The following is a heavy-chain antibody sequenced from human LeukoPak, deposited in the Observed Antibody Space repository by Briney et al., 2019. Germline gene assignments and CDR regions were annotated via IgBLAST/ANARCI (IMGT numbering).Heavy chain of an antibody. CDR1: GYTFTSYW. J-gene: IGHJ4*02. Sequence: GEFLQISCKGSGYTFTSYWIGWVRQMPGKGLEWMGIIYPGDSDTRYSPSFQGQVTISADKSISTAYLQWSSLKASDTAMYYCARPYYDSSLGYWGQGTLVTVSS. D-gene: IGHD3-22*01. CDR2: IYPGDSDT. CDR3: ARPYYDSSLGY. V-gene: IGHV5-51*01.